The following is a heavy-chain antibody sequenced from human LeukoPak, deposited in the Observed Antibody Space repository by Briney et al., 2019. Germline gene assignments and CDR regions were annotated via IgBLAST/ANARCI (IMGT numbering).Heavy chain of an antibody. D-gene: IGHD6-19*01. J-gene: IGHJ4*02. V-gene: IGHV3-33*06. CDR3: AKSVAGTGDPVDY. CDR2: IWYDGSNK. Sequence: GGSLRLSCAASGFTFSSYGMHWVRQAPGKGLEWVAVIWYDGSNKYYADSVKGRFTISRDNSKNTLYLQMNSLRAEDTAVYFCAKSVAGTGDPVDYWGQGTLVIVSA. CDR1: GFTFSSYG.